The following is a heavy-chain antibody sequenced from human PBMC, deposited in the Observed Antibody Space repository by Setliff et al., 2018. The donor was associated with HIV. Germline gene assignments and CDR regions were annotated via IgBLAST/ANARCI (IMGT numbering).Heavy chain of an antibody. CDR1: GGSISSYY. J-gene: IGHJ2*01. V-gene: IGHV4-59*08. CDR2: IYYSGST. Sequence: KPSETLSLTCTVSGGSISSYYWSWIRQPPGKGLEWIGYIYYSGSTNYNPSLKSRVTISVDTSKNQFSLKLSSVTAADTAVYYCARLCIAAAGTRSIPWYFDLWDRGTLVTVSS. CDR3: ARLCIAAAGTRSIPWYFDL. D-gene: IGHD6-13*01.